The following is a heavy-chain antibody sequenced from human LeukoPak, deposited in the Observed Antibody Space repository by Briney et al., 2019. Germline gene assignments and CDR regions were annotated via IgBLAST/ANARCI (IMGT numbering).Heavy chain of an antibody. J-gene: IGHJ4*02. CDR2: INPNSGGT. V-gene: IGHV1-2*06. Sequence: ASVKVSCKASGYTFTGYYMHWVRQAPGQGLEWMGRINPNSGGTNYAQKFQGRVTMTRDTSISTAYMELSRLRSDDTAVYYCARDRTLYSSGWQLDYWGQGTLVTMSS. CDR3: ARDRTLYSSGWQLDY. D-gene: IGHD6-19*01. CDR1: GYTFTGYY.